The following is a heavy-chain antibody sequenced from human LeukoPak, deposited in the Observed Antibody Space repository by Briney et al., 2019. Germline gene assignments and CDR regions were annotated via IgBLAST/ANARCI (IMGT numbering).Heavy chain of an antibody. V-gene: IGHV1-69*15. CDR1: GGILSKWS. CDR3: ASGGVTAYSYGPDY. Sequence: GASVKVSCKASGGILSKWSISWVRQAPGQGLEWVGTIIPEFDEAHYAQKLQGRVTISADDSATAAYMELSSLRSDDTAVYYCASGGVTAYSYGPDYWGQGTLVAVSS. J-gene: IGHJ4*02. CDR2: IIPEFDEA. D-gene: IGHD5-18*01.